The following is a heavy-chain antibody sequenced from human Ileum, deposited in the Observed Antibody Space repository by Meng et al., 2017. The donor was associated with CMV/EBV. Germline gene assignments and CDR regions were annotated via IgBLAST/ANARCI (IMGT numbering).Heavy chain of an antibody. V-gene: IGHV4-34*01. CDR1: GGSFSDYY. D-gene: IGHD3-22*01. CDR2: INHSGST. CDR3: ARFHTPGDDSSGYSDY. J-gene: IGHJ4*02. Sequence: QVQLQQWGAGLFKPSEXLSLTCAVYGGSFSDYYWSWSRQPPGKGLEWIGEINHSGSTNYSPSLKSRVTISVDTSKNQFSLKLSSVTAADTAVYYCARFHTPGDDSSGYSDYWGQGTLVTVSA.